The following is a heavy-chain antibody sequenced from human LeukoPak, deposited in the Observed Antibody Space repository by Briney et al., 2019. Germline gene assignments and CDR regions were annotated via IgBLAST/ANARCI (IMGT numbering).Heavy chain of an antibody. CDR2: ISDSGGNT. Sequence: GGSLRLSCAASGITLSNYGMSWVRQAPGKGLEWVAGISDSGGNTKYADSVKGRFTISRDNPKNTLYLQMNSLGAEDTAVCFCAKRGVVIRVILVGFHKEAYYFESWGQGALVTVSS. CDR1: GITLSNYG. CDR3: AKRGVVIRVILVGFHKEAYYFES. V-gene: IGHV3-23*01. D-gene: IGHD3/OR15-3a*01. J-gene: IGHJ4*02.